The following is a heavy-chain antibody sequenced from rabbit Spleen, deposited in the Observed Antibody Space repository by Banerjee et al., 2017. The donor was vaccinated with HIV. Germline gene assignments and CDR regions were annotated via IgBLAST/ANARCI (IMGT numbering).Heavy chain of an antibody. CDR2: INIVTGKS. CDR3: ARDLVAVIGWNFNL. J-gene: IGHJ4*01. Sequence: EQLEESGEGLVQPEGSLTLTCKASGVSLHDKDVMCWVRQAPVKGLEWIACINIVTGKSVYARWAKGRFTMSRTSSTTVTLQMTSLTAADTATYFCARDLVAVIGWNFNLWGPGTLVTVS. CDR1: GVSLHDKDV. V-gene: IGHV1S45*01. D-gene: IGHD1-1*01.